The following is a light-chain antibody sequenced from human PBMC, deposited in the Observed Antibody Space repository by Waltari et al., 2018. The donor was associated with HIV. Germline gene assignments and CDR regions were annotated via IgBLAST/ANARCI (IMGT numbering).Light chain of an antibody. CDR1: QSVGSN. CDR2: GAS. V-gene: IGKV3-15*01. Sequence: ERVMTQSPATLSVSPGDRATLSCRASQSVGSNLAWYQQKPGQAPRLLSYGASTRATGIPARFSGSGSGTEFTISISSLQSEDFAFYYCQQYNNWPWTFGQWTKLEIK. CDR3: QQYNNWPWT. J-gene: IGKJ2*01.